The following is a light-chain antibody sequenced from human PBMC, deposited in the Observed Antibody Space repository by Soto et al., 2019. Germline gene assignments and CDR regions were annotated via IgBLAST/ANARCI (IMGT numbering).Light chain of an antibody. CDR2: LDSDGSH. CDR3: QTWATGPDWV. V-gene: IGLV4-69*01. CDR1: SGHSTYA. Sequence: QLVLTQSPSASASLGASVKLTCTLSSGHSTYAIAWHQQQPEKGPRYLMKLDSDGSHSKGDGIPDRFSGSSSGAERYLTISSLQSEDEADYYCQTWATGPDWVFGGGTKVTDL. J-gene: IGLJ3*02.